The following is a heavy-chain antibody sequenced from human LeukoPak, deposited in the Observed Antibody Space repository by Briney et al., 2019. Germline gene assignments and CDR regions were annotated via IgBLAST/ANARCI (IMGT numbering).Heavy chain of an antibody. Sequence: SETLSLTCTVSGGSISSYYWSWIRQPPGKGLEWIGYIYYSGSTNYNPSLKSRVTMSGDTSKNQFSLKLSSVTAADTAVYYCARDGGVVVAAAPAAFDIWGQGTMVTVSS. D-gene: IGHD2-2*01. CDR1: GGSISSYY. V-gene: IGHV4-59*12. CDR3: ARDGGVVVAAAPAAFDI. J-gene: IGHJ3*02. CDR2: IYYSGST.